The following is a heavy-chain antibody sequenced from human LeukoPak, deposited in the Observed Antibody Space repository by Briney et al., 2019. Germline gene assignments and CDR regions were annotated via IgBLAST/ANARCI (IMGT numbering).Heavy chain of an antibody. CDR2: IAHSGST. CDR3: ARGRHGYYYYMDV. J-gene: IGHJ6*03. Sequence: PSETLSLTCAVYGGSFSGYYWSWIRQPPGKGLEWIGEIAHSGSTNYNPSLKSRVTISVGTSKNQFSLKLSSVTAADTAVYYCARGRHGYYYYMDVWGKGTTVTVSS. V-gene: IGHV4-34*01. CDR1: GGSFSGYY.